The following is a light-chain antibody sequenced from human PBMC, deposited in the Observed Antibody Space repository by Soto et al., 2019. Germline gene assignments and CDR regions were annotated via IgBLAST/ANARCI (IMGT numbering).Light chain of an antibody. V-gene: IGLV2-14*01. Sequence: QSALTQPASVSGSPGQSITISCTGTSSDVGVYNYVSWYQQHPGKAPKLMIYEVSNRPSGVSDRFSGSKSGNTASLTISGLQAEDDADYYFSSYTRSSTVVFGGGTKLTVL. CDR2: EVS. CDR1: SSDVGVYNY. J-gene: IGLJ3*02. CDR3: SSYTRSSTVV.